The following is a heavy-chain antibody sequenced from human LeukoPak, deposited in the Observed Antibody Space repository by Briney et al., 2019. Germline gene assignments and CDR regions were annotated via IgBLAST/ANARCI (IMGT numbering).Heavy chain of an antibody. CDR1: GFTFNTYA. Sequence: GGSLRLSCAASGFTFNTYAMYWVRQAPGKGLEWVSGIFGSGGSAHYADSVKGRFTISRDNSKNTLYLQMNSLRAEDTAVYYCAKSTWFSSSHFDYWGQGTLVTVSS. CDR3: AKSTWFSSSHFDY. V-gene: IGHV3-23*01. J-gene: IGHJ4*02. CDR2: IFGSGGSA. D-gene: IGHD6-13*01.